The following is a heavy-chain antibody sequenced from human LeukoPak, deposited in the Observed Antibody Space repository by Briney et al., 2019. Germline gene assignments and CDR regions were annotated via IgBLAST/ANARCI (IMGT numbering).Heavy chain of an antibody. V-gene: IGHV3-48*03. CDR1: GFTFSSYE. J-gene: IGHJ6*03. CDR3: ARDSPEDYMDV. CDR2: ISSSVSTI. D-gene: IGHD1-14*01. Sequence: GGSLKLSCAASGFTFSSYEMNWVRQAPGKGLEWVSYISSSVSTIYYADSVKGRFTISRDNAKNSLYMQMNSLRAQDTAVYYCARDSPEDYMDVWGKGTTVTVSS.